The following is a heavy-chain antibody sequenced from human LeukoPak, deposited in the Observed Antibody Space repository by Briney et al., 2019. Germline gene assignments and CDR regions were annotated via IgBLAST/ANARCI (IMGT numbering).Heavy chain of an antibody. CDR2: IYYSGST. Sequence: PSETLSLTCTVSGGSISSYYWSWLRQPPGTGLEWIGYIYYSGSTNYNPSLKSRVTISVDTSKNQFSLKLSSVTAADTAVYYCARGYSYGFLSSDYWGQGTLVTVSS. V-gene: IGHV4-59*01. D-gene: IGHD5-18*01. J-gene: IGHJ4*02. CDR3: ARGYSYGFLSSDY. CDR1: GGSISSYY.